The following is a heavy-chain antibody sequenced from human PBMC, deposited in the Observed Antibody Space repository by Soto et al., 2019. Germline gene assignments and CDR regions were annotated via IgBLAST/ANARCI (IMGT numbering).Heavy chain of an antibody. D-gene: IGHD2-21*02. Sequence: SETLSLTCIVSGESISSSSYYWGWIRRPPGKGLEWIGSIYYSGRTYYNPSFKSRVTISIDTSKNQFSLKLSSVTATDTAVYYCARQRTTVVTQAYFDHWGQGALVTVSS. J-gene: IGHJ4*02. CDR1: GESISSSSYY. CDR3: ARQRTTVVTQAYFDH. V-gene: IGHV4-39*01. CDR2: IYYSGRT.